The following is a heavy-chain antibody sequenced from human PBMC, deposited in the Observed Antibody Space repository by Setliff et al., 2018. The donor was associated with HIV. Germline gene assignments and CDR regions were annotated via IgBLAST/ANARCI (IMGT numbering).Heavy chain of an antibody. CDR2: LNPEANYI. CDR1: GLTFSTSW. J-gene: IGHJ6*02. D-gene: IGHD3-10*01. CDR3: ARRFRPGHGVDV. V-gene: IGHV3-74*01. Sequence: LRLSCAASGLTFSTSWMQWVRQSPGEGLLWVARLNPEANYIHYADSVKGRFTIFRDNAKSSMYLQMNSLRAEDTAIYYCARRFRPGHGVDVWGQGTTVTVSS.